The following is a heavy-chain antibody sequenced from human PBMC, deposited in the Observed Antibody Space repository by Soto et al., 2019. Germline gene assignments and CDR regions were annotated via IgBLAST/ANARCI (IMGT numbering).Heavy chain of an antibody. Sequence: QVQLVESGGGVVQPGRSLRLSCAASGFTFSNYALRWVRQAPGRGLEWVALISFDGNNNYYVNSVKGRFTISKDNSKNTLELQMNSLRAEDMAVYYCGRCAGTSFHLGADFWGQGTLGIVSS. D-gene: IGHD2-2*01. J-gene: IGHJ4*02. CDR1: GFTFSNYA. V-gene: IGHV3-30-3*01. CDR2: ISFDGNNN. CDR3: GRCAGTSFHLGADF.